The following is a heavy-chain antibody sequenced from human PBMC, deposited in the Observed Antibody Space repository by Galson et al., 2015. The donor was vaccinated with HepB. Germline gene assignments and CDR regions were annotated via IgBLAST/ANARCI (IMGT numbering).Heavy chain of an antibody. CDR1: GFTFSSYT. CDR2: VSHDGSIK. V-gene: IGHV3-30-3*01. CDR3: ARELTIFGVVIVRYDAFDI. D-gene: IGHD3-3*01. Sequence: SLRLSCAPSGFTFSSYTIHWVRQAPDKGLEWVAVVSHDGSIKKYADSVKGRFTISRDNSKNTLFLQMNSLTTEDTAVYYCARELTIFGVVIVRYDAFDICGQGTMVTVSS. J-gene: IGHJ3*02.